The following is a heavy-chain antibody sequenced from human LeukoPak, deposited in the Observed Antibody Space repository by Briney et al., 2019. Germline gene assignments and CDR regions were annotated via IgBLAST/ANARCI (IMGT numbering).Heavy chain of an antibody. Sequence: PGGSLRLSCAVSGFTISSHGMHWVRQAPGKGLEWVAMISYNGNSKYYGDSAKGRFTISRDNSKDTLYLEMDSLRTEDTAVYYCAKDWGSSGWYNYFDPWGQGTLVTVSS. CDR3: AKDWGSSGWYNYFDP. V-gene: IGHV3-30*18. J-gene: IGHJ5*02. D-gene: IGHD6-19*01. CDR1: GFTISSHG. CDR2: ISYNGNSK.